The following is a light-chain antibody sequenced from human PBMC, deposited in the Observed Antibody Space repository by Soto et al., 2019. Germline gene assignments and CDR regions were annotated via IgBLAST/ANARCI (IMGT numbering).Light chain of an antibody. Sequence: QSALTQPASVSGSPGQSITISCTGTSGDVGAYNYVSWYQQHPGKAPRLMIYDVSNRPSGASNRFSGSKSGNTASLTISGLQAEDEAEYYCSSFTNTYSYVFGTGTKLTVL. CDR3: SSFTNTYSYV. J-gene: IGLJ1*01. CDR2: DVS. CDR1: SGDVGAYNY. V-gene: IGLV2-14*01.